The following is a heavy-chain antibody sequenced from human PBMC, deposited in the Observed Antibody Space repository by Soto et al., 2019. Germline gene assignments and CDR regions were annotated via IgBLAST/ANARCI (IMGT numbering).Heavy chain of an antibody. CDR3: AKFHRDTGSSFDN. CDR1: GFTFSDYY. CDR2: ISGGGGSTI. V-gene: IGHV3-11*01. Sequence: GGSLRLSCAASGFTFSDYYMNWIRQAPGKGLEWISYISGGGGSTIYYTDSVKGRFTISRDNAKKTLYVQMNSLRDEDTAVYSCAKFHRDTGSSFDNWGQGTQVTVSS. J-gene: IGHJ4*02. D-gene: IGHD1-26*01.